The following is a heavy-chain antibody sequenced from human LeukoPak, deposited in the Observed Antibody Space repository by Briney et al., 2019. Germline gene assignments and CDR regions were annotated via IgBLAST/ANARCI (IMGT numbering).Heavy chain of an antibody. CDR1: GYTLTELS. CDR3: ARSPPGVLRYFDWLLNWFDP. Sequence: ASVKVSCKVSGYTLTELSMHWVRQAPGKGLEWMGGFDPEDGETIYAQKFQGRVSMTRDTSTSTVYMELSSLRSEDTAVYYCARSPPGVLRYFDWLLNWFDPWGQGTLVTVSS. D-gene: IGHD3-9*01. V-gene: IGHV1-24*01. CDR2: FDPEDGET. J-gene: IGHJ5*02.